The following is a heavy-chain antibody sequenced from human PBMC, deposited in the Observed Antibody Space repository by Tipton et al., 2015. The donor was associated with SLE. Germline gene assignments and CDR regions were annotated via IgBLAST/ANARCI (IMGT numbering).Heavy chain of an antibody. CDR3: ARQEYSQFGLVGFDP. CDR2: IYYGGIT. CDR1: GGSISSGSYY. J-gene: IGHJ5*02. V-gene: IGHV4-39*07. Sequence: TLSLTCTVSGGSISSGSYYWSWIRQPAGKGLEWIGNIYYGGITYYNPSLKSRVTISVDTSKNQFSLRLSSVAAADTAVYYCARQEYSQFGLVGFDPWGQGTLVTVSS. D-gene: IGHD2/OR15-2a*01.